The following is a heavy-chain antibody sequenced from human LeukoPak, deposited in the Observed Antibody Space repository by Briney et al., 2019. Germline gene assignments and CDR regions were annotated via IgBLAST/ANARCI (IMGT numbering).Heavy chain of an antibody. V-gene: IGHV4-59*01. CDR3: SRGRRSSSRPDAFDI. CDR2: IDYSGST. J-gene: IGHJ3*02. Sequence: SETVSLTCTVSGGSISTYYWTWIRQPPGKRLEWIGYIDYSGSTNYNPSLKSRVTISVDTSKNQFSLKLRSVTAADTAMYYCSRGRRSSSRPDAFDIWGQGTMVTVPS. D-gene: IGHD6-13*01. CDR1: GGSISTYY.